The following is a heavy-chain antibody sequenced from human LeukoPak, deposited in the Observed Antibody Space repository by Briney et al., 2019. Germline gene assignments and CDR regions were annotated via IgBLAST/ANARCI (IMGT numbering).Heavy chain of an antibody. CDR3: AREGRVSGYDFDC. CDR2: INSDGSSI. D-gene: IGHD5-12*01. Sequence: GGSLRLSCAASGFTFSSCWMHWVRHAPGKGLMCVSRINSDGSSITYADSVKGRFTISRDNAKNTLYLQMNSLRVEDTAVYYCAREGRVSGYDFDCWGQGTLVTVSS. J-gene: IGHJ4*02. CDR1: GFTFSSCW. V-gene: IGHV3-74*03.